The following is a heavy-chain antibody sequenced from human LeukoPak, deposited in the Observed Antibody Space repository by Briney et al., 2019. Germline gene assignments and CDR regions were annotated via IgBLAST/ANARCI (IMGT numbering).Heavy chain of an antibody. CDR3: ARGRRPDAFDS. CDR1: GFTFSSYD. V-gene: IGHV3-48*03. CDR2: ISSSGTTT. J-gene: IGHJ3*02. Sequence: GGSLRLSCAASGFTFSSYDMYCVRQAPGKGLEWVSYISSSGTTTHYGDSVKGRFTISRDNAKNSLYLQMNSLRAGDTAVYYCARGRRPDAFDSWGQGTRVTVSS.